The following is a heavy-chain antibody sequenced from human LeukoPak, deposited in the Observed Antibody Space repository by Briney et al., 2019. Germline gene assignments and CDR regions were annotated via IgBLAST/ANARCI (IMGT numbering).Heavy chain of an antibody. Sequence: GGSLRLSCAASGFTFRSYGMHWVRQAPGKGLEWVTYIRYDGTNKYYGDSVKGRFTISRDNSKNTLYLHMHSLRADDTAMYYCSKGAVDVWGQGTMVIVSS. CDR3: SKGAVDV. CDR2: IRYDGTNK. CDR1: GFTFRSYG. J-gene: IGHJ3*01. V-gene: IGHV3-30*02.